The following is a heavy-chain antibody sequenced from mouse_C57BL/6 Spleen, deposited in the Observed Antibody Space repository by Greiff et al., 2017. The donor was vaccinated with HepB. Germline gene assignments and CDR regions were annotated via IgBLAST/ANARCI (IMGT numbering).Heavy chain of an antibody. V-gene: IGHV1-82*01. CDR3: ARSIGVYWYFDV. J-gene: IGHJ1*03. CDR1: GYAFSSSW. CDR2: IYPGDGDT. Sequence: QVQLKESGPELVKPGASVKISCKASGYAFSSSWMNWVKQRPGKGLEWIGRIYPGDGDTNYNGKFKGKATLTADKSSSTAYMQLSSLTSEDSAVYFCARSIGVYWYFDVWGTGTTVTVSS. D-gene: IGHD3-1*01.